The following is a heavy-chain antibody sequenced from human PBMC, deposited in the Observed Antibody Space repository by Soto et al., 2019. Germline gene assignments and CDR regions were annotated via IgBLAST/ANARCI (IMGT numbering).Heavy chain of an antibody. J-gene: IGHJ4*02. CDR2: IYYSGST. CDR3: ARLPRTDYNFWSGFL. CDR1: GGSSSSYY. D-gene: IGHD3-3*01. Sequence: PSETLSLTCTVSGGSSSSYYWSWIRQPPGKGLEWIGYIYYSGSTYYNPSLKSRVTISVDTSKNQFSLKLSSVTAADTAVFYCARLPRTDYNFWSGFLWGLGTLVTVSS. V-gene: IGHV4-59*04.